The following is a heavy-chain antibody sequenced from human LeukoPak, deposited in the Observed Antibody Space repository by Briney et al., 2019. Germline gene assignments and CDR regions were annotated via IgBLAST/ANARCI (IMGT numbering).Heavy chain of an antibody. CDR3: ARNYCSSTSCYAPFDY. V-gene: IGHV3-30*04. J-gene: IGHJ4*02. CDR1: GFTFSSYA. CDR2: ISYDGSNK. D-gene: IGHD2-2*01. Sequence: PGRSLRLSCAASGFTFSSYAMHGVRQAPDKGLEWGAVISYDGSNKYYADSVKGRFTISRDNSKNTLYLQMNSLRAEDTAVYYCARNYCSSTSCYAPFDYWGQGTLVTVSS.